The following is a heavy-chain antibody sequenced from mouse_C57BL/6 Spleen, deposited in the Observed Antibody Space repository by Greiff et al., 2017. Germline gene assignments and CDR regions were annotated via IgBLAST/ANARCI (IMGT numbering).Heavy chain of an antibody. Sequence: EVKVVESGGGLVQPGGSLSLSCAASGFTFTDYYMSWVRQPPGKALEWLGFIRNKANGYTTEYSASVKGRFTISRDNSQSILYLQMNALRAEDSATYYCARYREDYAMDYWGQGTSVTVSS. CDR1: GFTFTDYY. CDR2: IRNKANGYTT. CDR3: ARYREDYAMDY. V-gene: IGHV7-3*01. J-gene: IGHJ4*01.